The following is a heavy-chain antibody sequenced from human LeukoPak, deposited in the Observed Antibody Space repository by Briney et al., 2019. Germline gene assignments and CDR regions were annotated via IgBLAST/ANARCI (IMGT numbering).Heavy chain of an antibody. CDR1: GGSISSYY. D-gene: IGHD6-6*01. V-gene: IGHV4-59*01. J-gene: IGHJ4*02. Sequence: SETLSLTCTVSGGSISSYYWSWIRQPPGKGLEWIGYIYYSGSTNYNPSLKSRVTISVDTSKNQFSLKLSSVTAADTAVYHCARESSSFFFDYWGQGTLVTVSS. CDR3: ARESSSFFFDY. CDR2: IYYSGST.